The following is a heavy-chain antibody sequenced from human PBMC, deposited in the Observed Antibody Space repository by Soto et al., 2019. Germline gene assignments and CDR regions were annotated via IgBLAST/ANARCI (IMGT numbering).Heavy chain of an antibody. CDR3: ARDVRRQRLYAFDI. CDR2: ISYDGSNK. Sequence: QVQLVESGGGVVQPGRSLRLSCAASGFTFSSYAMHWVRQAPGKGLEWVAVISYDGSNKYYADSVKGRFTISRDNSKNTLYLQMNSLRAEDTAVHYCARDVRRQRLYAFDIWGQGTMVTVSS. CDR1: GFTFSSYA. V-gene: IGHV3-30-3*01. J-gene: IGHJ3*02. D-gene: IGHD6-19*01.